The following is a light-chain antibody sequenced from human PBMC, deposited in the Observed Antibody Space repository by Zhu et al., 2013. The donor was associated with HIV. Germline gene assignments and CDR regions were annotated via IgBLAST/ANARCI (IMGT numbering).Light chain of an antibody. CDR3: QQYYSYPLT. CDR2: KAS. J-gene: IGKJ4*01. CDR1: QSISIS. V-gene: IGKV1-5*03. Sequence: DTQMTQSPSTLSASVGDRVTITCRASQSISISLAWYQQKPGKAPKLLIYKASSLESGVPSRFSGSGSGTEFTLTISSLQPDDFATYYCQQYYSYPLTFGGGTKVEIK.